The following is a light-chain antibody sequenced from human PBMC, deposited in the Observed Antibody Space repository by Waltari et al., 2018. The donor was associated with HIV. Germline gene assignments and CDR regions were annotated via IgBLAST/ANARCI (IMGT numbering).Light chain of an antibody. CDR1: TNVGNY. Sequence: EVVLTQSPSTLSLSQGERATSPCRASTNVGNYLAWYQQKPGQAPRLLIYDASTRASGIPARFSGSGSGTDFTLTISSLEPEDVAVYYCQQRSNWPPVTFGQGTRLEI. CDR2: DAS. J-gene: IGKJ5*01. V-gene: IGKV3-11*01. CDR3: QQRSNWPPVT.